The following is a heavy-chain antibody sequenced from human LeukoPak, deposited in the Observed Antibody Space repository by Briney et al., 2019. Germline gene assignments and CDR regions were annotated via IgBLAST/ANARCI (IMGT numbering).Heavy chain of an antibody. V-gene: IGHV3-30*02. CDR2: IRYDGSNK. D-gene: IGHD6-6*01. CDR1: GFTFSSYG. Sequence: GGSLRLSCAASGFTFSSYGMHWVRQAPGKGLEWVAFIRYDGSNKYYADSVKGRFTISRDNSKNTLYLQMNSLRAEDTAVYYCAKKPYSSSSPFDYWGQGTLVTVSS. CDR3: AKKPYSSSSPFDY. J-gene: IGHJ4*02.